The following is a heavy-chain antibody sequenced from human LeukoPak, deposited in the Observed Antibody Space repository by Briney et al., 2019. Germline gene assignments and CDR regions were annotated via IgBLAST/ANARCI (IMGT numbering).Heavy chain of an antibody. CDR2: ISSSSSYI. Sequence: GGSLRLSCAASGFTFSSYSMNWVRQAPGKGLEWVSSISSSSSYIYYADSVEGRFTISRDNAKNSLYLQMNSLRAEDTAVYYCARVNILAGALDYWGQRTLVTVSS. CDR1: GFTFSSYS. D-gene: IGHD1-26*01. J-gene: IGHJ4*02. V-gene: IGHV3-21*01. CDR3: ARVNILAGALDY.